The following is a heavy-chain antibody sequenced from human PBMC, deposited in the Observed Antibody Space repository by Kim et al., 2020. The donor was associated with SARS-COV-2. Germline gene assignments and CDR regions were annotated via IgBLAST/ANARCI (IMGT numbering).Heavy chain of an antibody. J-gene: IGHJ6*02. CDR2: T. CDR3: AREQAFYGMDV. Sequence: TYYNPSLKSRVTISVDTSKNQFSLKLSSVTAADTAVYYCAREQAFYGMDVWGQGTTVTVSS. V-gene: IGHV4-31*02.